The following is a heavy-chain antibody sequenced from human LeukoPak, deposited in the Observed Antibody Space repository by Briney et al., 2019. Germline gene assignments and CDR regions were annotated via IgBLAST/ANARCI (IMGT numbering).Heavy chain of an antibody. V-gene: IGHV3-43*02. Sequence: GGSLRLSCAASGFTFDDYAMHWVRQAPGKGLECVSLISGDGGSTYYADSVKGRFTISRDNSKNSLYLQMNSLRTEDTALYYCGNDLVDPPNWFDPWGQGTLVTVSS. CDR1: GFTFDDYA. CDR3: GNDLVDPPNWFDP. CDR2: ISGDGGST. D-gene: IGHD1-26*01. J-gene: IGHJ5*02.